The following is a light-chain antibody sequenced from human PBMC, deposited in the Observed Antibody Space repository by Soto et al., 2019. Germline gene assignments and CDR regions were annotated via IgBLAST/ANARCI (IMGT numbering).Light chain of an antibody. CDR1: SSDVGGYNY. CDR3: ASYAGGNKV. Sequence: QSALTQPPSASGSPGQSVTISCTGTSSDVGGYNYVSWYQQHTGKAPKLIIYEVTKRPSGVPDRFSGSKSGNTASLTVSGLLPEDEADYYCASYAGGNKVFGTGTKVTV. J-gene: IGLJ1*01. CDR2: EVT. V-gene: IGLV2-8*01.